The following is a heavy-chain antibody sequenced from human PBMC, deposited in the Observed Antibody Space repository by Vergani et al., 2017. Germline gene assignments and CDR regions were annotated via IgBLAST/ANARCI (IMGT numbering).Heavy chain of an antibody. J-gene: IGHJ2*01. CDR1: GLTFDDYA. D-gene: IGHD6-13*01. CDR2: INWNSDSI. CDR3: VKDIAASGNYWYFDL. Sequence: EVQLVESGGGLVQPGRSLRLSCAASGLTFDDYAMHWVRQAPGKGLEWVSCINWNSDSIAYADSVKGRFTISRDNAKNSLYLQMNSLRAEDTALYYCVKDIAASGNYWYFDLWGRGTLVTVSS. V-gene: IGHV3-9*01.